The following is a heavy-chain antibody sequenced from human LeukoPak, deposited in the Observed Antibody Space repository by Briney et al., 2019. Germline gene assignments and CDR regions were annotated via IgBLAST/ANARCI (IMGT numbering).Heavy chain of an antibody. V-gene: IGHV4-34*01. D-gene: IGHD4-17*01. CDR1: GGSFSGYY. J-gene: IGHJ6*03. Sequence: PSETLSLTCAVYGGSFSGYYWSWIRQPPGKGLEWIGEINHSGSTNYNPSLKSRVTISVDTSKNQFSLKLSSVTAADTAVYYCARDRGTTVTNYYYYYMDVWGKGTTVTVSS. CDR3: ARDRGTTVTNYYYYYMDV. CDR2: INHSGST.